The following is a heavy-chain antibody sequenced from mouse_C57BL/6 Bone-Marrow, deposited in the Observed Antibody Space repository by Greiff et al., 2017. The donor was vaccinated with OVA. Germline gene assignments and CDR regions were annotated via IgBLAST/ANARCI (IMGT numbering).Heavy chain of an antibody. V-gene: IGHV2-5*01. Sequence: QVQLQQSGPGLVQPSQSLSITCTVSGFSLTSYGVHWVRQSPGKGLEWLGVIWRGGSTDYNAAFMSRLSITKDNSKSQVFFKMNSLQADDTAIYYCAKNEAAFWSNDWYFDVWGTGTTVTVSS. CDR2: IWRGGST. CDR1: GFSLTSYG. CDR3: AKNEAAFWSNDWYFDV. D-gene: IGHD2-5*01. J-gene: IGHJ1*03.